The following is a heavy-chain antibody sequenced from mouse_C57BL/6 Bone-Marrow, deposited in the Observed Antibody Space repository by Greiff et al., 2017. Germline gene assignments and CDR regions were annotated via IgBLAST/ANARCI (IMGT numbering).Heavy chain of an antibody. J-gene: IGHJ1*03. CDR2: ISNGGGST. Sequence: EVQLVESGGGLVQPGGSLKLSCAASGFTFSDYYMYWVRQTPEERLEWVAYISNGGGSTYYPDTVKGRFTISRDNANNTLYLQMSRLNSEDSAMYYLVSPKIYDGYYVDWYFYVWGTGTTVTVAS. V-gene: IGHV5-12*01. CDR1: GFTFSDYY. D-gene: IGHD2-3*01. CDR3: VSPKIYDGYYVDWYFYV.